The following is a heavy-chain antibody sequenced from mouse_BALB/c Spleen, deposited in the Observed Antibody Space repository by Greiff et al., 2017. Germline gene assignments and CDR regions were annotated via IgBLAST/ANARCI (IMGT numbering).Heavy chain of an antibody. V-gene: IGHV5-6*01. J-gene: IGHJ4*01. CDR1: GFTFSSFG. D-gene: IGHD2-14*01. CDR2: ISSGGSYT. Sequence: EVMLVESGGDLVKPGGSLKLSCAASGFTFSSFGMSWVRQTPDKRLEWVATISSGGSYTYYPDSVKGRFTISRDNAKNTLYLQMSSLNSEGTAMYYCARHRYDYYAMDNWGEGTPVTVSS. CDR3: ARHRYDYYAMDN.